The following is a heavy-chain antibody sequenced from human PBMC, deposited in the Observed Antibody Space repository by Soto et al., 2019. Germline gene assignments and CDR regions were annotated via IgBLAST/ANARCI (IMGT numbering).Heavy chain of an antibody. CDR2: IRSKAYGGTT. D-gene: IGHD3-22*01. CDR3: ARASYYDSSGPGRFDP. V-gene: IGHV3-49*03. CDR1: GLTFGDYA. J-gene: IGHJ5*02. Sequence: PGGSLRLSCTASGLTFGDYAMSWFRQAPGKGLEWVGFIRSKAYGGTTEYAASVKGRFTISRDDSKNTLYLQMNSLRAEDTAVYYCARASYYDSSGPGRFDPWGQGTLVTVSS.